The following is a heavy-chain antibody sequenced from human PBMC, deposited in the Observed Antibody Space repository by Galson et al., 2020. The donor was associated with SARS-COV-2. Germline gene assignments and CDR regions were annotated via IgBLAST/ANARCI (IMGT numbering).Heavy chain of an antibody. CDR1: GFTFSGSA. CDR3: TIGYCTSTNCYPRFDP. J-gene: IGHJ5*02. V-gene: IGHV3-73*01. D-gene: IGHD2-2*01. Sequence: GGSLRLSCAASGFTFSGSAVHWVRQASGKGLEWVGRIKSKCNTYATAYVASVRGRFTISRDDSKNTAYLQMNSLKNEDTAVYYCTIGYCTSTNCYPRFDPWGQGTLVTVSS. CDR2: IKSKCNTYAT.